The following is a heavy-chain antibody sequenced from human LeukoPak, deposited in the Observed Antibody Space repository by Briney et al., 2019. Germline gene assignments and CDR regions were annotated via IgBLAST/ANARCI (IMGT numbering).Heavy chain of an antibody. CDR2: IDPNTGGT. V-gene: IGHV1-2*02. CDR1: GYTFTRYY. J-gene: IGHJ3*01. Sequence: ASVKVSCKASGYTFTRYYIHWLRQAPGQGIEWMGWIDPNTGGTNFAQKFQGRITMTRDTSINTVYMELNRLRSDDTAVYYCTKNQYSGTIITPLDPFDVWGQGTMVTVSS. CDR3: TKNQYSGTIITPLDPFDV. D-gene: IGHD3-10*01.